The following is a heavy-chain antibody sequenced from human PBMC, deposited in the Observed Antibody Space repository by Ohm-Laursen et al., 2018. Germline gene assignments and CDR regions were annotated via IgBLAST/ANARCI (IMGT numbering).Heavy chain of an antibody. V-gene: IGHV2-70*04. CDR3: ARMIAVAGYNWFDP. Sequence: PTQTLTLTCTFSGFSLSTSGMRVSWIRQPPGKALEWLVRIDWDDDKFYSTSLKTRLTISKDTSKNQVVLTMTNMDPVHTATYYCARMIAVAGYNWFDPWGQGTLVTVSS. CDR1: GFSLSTSGMR. CDR2: IDWDDDK. D-gene: IGHD6-19*01. J-gene: IGHJ5*02.